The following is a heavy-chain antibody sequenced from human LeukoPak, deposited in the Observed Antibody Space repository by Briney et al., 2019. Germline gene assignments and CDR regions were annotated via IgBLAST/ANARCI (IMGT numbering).Heavy chain of an antibody. CDR3: ARGQAYYDRSQGLDY. Sequence: PGGSLRLSCAASGFTFSSYGMHWVRQAPGKGLEWVAVIWNDGSNKYYADSVKGRFTISRDNSKNTLYLQMNSLRAEDTAVYYCARGQAYYDRSQGLDYWGQGTLVTVSS. CDR2: IWNDGSNK. V-gene: IGHV3-33*01. D-gene: IGHD3-22*01. J-gene: IGHJ4*02. CDR1: GFTFSSYG.